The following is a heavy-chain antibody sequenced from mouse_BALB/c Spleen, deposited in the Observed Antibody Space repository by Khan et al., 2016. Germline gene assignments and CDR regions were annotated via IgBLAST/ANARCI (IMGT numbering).Heavy chain of an antibody. CDR2: INPGSGGT. Sequence: LVESGAELVRPGTSVKVSCKASGYAFTDYLIEWIKQRPGQGLEWIGVINPGSGGTNYNEKFKDMATLTADKSSSTAYMQLSSLTSDDSAVYFCARSYYGYGFAYWGQGTLVTVSA. J-gene: IGHJ3*01. D-gene: IGHD1-2*01. CDR1: GYAFTDYL. V-gene: IGHV1-54*01. CDR3: ARSYYGYGFAY.